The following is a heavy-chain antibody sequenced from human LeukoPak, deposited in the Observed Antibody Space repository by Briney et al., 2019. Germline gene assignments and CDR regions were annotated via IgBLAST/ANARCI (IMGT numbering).Heavy chain of an antibody. CDR1: GFRFGGYA. CDR2: IRSKALYGTS. Sequence: GGSLRLSCTGSGFRFGGYALSWVRQAPGKGLEWVGFIRSKALYGTSEYAASVEGRFSISRDDSNNIAYLQMNSLKTEDTAVYFCVRESVRDYYFDYRGQGTLVTVSS. V-gene: IGHV3-49*04. D-gene: IGHD3-10*02. J-gene: IGHJ4*02. CDR3: VRESVRDYYFDY.